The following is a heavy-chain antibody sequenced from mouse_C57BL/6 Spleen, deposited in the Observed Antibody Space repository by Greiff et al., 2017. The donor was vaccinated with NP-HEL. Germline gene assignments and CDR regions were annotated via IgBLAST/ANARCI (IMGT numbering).Heavy chain of an antibody. V-gene: IGHV1-7*01. J-gene: IGHJ4*01. D-gene: IGHD1-1*01. Sequence: VQLQQSGAELAKPGASVKLSCKASGYTFTSYWMHWVKQRPGQGLEWIGYINPSSGYTKYNQKFKDKATLTADKSSSTAYMQLSSLTYEDSAVYLCARVTTVVERGLYAMDYWGQGTSVTVSS. CDR3: ARVTTVVERGLYAMDY. CDR2: INPSSGYT. CDR1: GYTFTSYW.